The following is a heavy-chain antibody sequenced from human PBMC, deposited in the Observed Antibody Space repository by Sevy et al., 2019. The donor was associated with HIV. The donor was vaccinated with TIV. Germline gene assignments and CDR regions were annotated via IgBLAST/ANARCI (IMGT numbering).Heavy chain of an antibody. Sequence: ASVKVSCKASGYSFTGYYVHWLRQAPGQGLEWMGWINPGTGGTYFARRFQDRVTLTTGKSITTAFMELNGLTFEDTAVYYCARMGDYADTSDYYPLKYWGQGTLVTVSS. CDR1: GYSFTGYY. CDR2: INPGTGGT. CDR3: ARMGDYADTSDYYPLKY. D-gene: IGHD3-22*01. V-gene: IGHV1-2*02. J-gene: IGHJ4*02.